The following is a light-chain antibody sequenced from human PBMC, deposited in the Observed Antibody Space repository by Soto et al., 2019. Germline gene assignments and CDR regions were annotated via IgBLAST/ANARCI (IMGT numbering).Light chain of an antibody. Sequence: EIVMTQSPATLSVSPGERATLSCRASQSVSSNLAWYQQKPGQAPRLLIYGASTRATGIPARFSGSGSGTDFTLTISRLEPEDFALYYCQHYAHNSPITFGQGTRLENK. CDR1: QSVSSN. CDR3: QHYAHNSPIT. CDR2: GAS. V-gene: IGKV3-15*01. J-gene: IGKJ5*01.